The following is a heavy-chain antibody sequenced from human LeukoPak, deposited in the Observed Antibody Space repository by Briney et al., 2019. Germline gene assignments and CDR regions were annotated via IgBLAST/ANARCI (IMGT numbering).Heavy chain of an antibody. Sequence: PGGSLRLSCAASGFTFSSYGMHWVRQAPGKGLEWVAVISHDGSNKYYGDSVKGRFTISRDNSKDTLYLQMNSLRAEDTAVYYCAKARPAIAARVGYYYSGMDVWGQGTTVTVSS. D-gene: IGHD6-6*01. CDR2: ISHDGSNK. CDR1: GFTFSSYG. CDR3: AKARPAIAARVGYYYSGMDV. V-gene: IGHV3-30*18. J-gene: IGHJ6*02.